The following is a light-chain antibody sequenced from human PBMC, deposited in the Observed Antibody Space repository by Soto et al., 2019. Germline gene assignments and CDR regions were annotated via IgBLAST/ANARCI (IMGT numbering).Light chain of an antibody. Sequence: QSVLTQPPSVSGAPGQRVTISWTGSSSNIGAGYDVHWYQQLPGTAPKLLIYGNSNRPSGVPDRFSGSKSGTSASLAITGLQAEDEADYYCQSYDSSLSGFHVVFGGGTKLTGL. CDR3: QSYDSSLSGFHVV. V-gene: IGLV1-40*01. CDR1: SSNIGAGYD. CDR2: GNS. J-gene: IGLJ2*01.